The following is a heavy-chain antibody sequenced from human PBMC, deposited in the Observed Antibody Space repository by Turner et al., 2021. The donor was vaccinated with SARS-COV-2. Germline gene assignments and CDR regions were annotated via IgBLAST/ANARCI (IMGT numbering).Heavy chain of an antibody. CDR2: ISYDGSNK. D-gene: IGHD3-10*01. Sequence: QVQLVESGGGVVQPGRSLRLSCAASGFTLRSYVMHWVRPAPGKGLGWVTVISYDGSNKYYADSVKGRFTISRDNSKNTLYLQMNSLRAEDTGVYYCARDSGDFDYWGQGTLVTVSS. V-gene: IGHV3-30-3*01. CDR3: ARDSGDFDY. J-gene: IGHJ4*02. CDR1: GFTLRSYV.